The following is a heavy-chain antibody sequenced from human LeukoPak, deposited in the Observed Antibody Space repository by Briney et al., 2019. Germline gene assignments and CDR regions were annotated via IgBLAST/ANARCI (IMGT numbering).Heavy chain of an antibody. CDR2: INHSGST. Sequence: PSETLSLTCAVYGGSFSGYYWSWIRLPPGKGLEWIGEINHSGSTNYNPSLKSRVTISVDTSKNQFSLKLSSVTAADTAVYYCASFSTPERSNEYYYYGMDVWGQGTTVTVSS. CDR1: GGSFSGYY. V-gene: IGHV4-34*01. D-gene: IGHD1-1*01. J-gene: IGHJ6*02. CDR3: ASFSTPERSNEYYYYGMDV.